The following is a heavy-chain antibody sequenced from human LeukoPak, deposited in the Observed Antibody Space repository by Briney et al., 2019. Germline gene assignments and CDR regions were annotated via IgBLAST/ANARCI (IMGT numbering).Heavy chain of an antibody. D-gene: IGHD3-22*01. V-gene: IGHV4-38-2*02. CDR2: IYHSGST. CDR3: ARARPSYYYDSSGSFGVDYFDY. CDR1: GGSISSYY. Sequence: SETLSLTCTVSGGSISSYYWSWIRQPPGKGLEWIGSIYHSGSTYYNPSLKSRVTISVDTSKNQFSLKLSSVTAADTAVYYCARARPSYYYDSSGSFGVDYFDYWGQGTLVTVSS. J-gene: IGHJ4*02.